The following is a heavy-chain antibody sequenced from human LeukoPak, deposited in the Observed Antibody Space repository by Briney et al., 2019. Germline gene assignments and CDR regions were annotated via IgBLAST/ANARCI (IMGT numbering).Heavy chain of an antibody. V-gene: IGHV3-7*01. Sequence: GGSLRLSCAASGFTFRNYWMSWVRQAPGRGLGWVATIKQDGILKHYVDSVKGRFTISRDNAANSLYLQMDSLRVEDTAVYYCARLGGETTRFDLWGQGALVTVSS. J-gene: IGHJ5*02. CDR1: GFTFRNYW. CDR2: IKQDGILK. CDR3: ARLGGETTRFDL. D-gene: IGHD3-16*01.